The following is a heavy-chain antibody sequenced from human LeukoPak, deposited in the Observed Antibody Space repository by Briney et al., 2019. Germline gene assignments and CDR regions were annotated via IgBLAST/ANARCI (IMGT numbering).Heavy chain of an antibody. D-gene: IGHD2-2*01. CDR2: INSDGSST. CDR1: GFTFSSYW. Sequence: PGGSLRLSCAASGFTFSSYWMHWVRQAPGKGLVWVSRINSDGSSTSYADSVKGRFTISRDNSKNTLYLQMNSLRAEDTAVYYCAKSTRRIPAATMGFDYWGQGTLVIVSS. CDR3: AKSTRRIPAATMGFDY. J-gene: IGHJ4*02. V-gene: IGHV3-74*01.